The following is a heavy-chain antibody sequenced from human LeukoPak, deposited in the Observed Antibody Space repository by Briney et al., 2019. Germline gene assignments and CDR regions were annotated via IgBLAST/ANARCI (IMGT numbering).Heavy chain of an antibody. Sequence: GGSLRLSCAASGFTFSDYYMSWIRQTPGKGLEWVSYISSSSGHTEYADSVKGRFTVSRDNAKNSLFLQLNSLRADDTAVYYCARVGSIAAAGTPDYLGQGTLVTVSS. V-gene: IGHV3-11*06. D-gene: IGHD6-13*01. J-gene: IGHJ4*02. CDR2: ISSSSGHT. CDR3: ARVGSIAAAGTPDY. CDR1: GFTFSDYY.